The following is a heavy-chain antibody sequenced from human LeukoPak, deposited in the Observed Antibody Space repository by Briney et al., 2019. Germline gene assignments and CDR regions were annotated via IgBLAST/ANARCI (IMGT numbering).Heavy chain of an antibody. CDR1: GYSIVFFG. D-gene: IGHD1-26*01. CDR3: ARAVSGSLYGDFDF. J-gene: IGHJ4*02. CDR2: IDSHNGDT. Sequence: ASVKVSCKASGYSIVFFGVSWVRQAPGQGLEWMGWIDSHNGDTKYAERLQGRVFMTTDTSTSTSYMELRSLRSDDTAVYYCARAVSGSLYGDFDFWGQGTLVTVSS. V-gene: IGHV1-18*01.